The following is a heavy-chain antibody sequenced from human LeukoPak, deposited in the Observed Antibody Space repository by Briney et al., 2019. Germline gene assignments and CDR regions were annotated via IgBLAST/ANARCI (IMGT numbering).Heavy chain of an antibody. CDR3: ARWYSSSWYYFDY. D-gene: IGHD6-13*01. V-gene: IGHV4-31*03. J-gene: IGHJ4*02. CDR1: GGSISSGGYY. Sequence: SETLSLTCTVSGGSISSGGYYWSWIRQHPGKGLERIGYIYYSGSTYYNPSLKSRVTISVDTSKNQFSLKLSSVTAADTAVYYCARWYSSSWYYFDYWGQGTLVTVSS. CDR2: IYYSGST.